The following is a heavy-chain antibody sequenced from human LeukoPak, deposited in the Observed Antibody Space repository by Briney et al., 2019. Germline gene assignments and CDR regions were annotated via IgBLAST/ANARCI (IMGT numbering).Heavy chain of an antibody. CDR2: ISYDGSNK. J-gene: IGHJ4*02. Sequence: GGSLRLSCAASGFTFSSYAMHWVRQAPGKGLEWVAVISYDGSNKYYADSVKGRFTISRDNSKNTLYLQMNSLRAEDTAVYYCARGAYYDFWSGYYNLDYWGQGTLVTVSS. CDR1: GFTFSSYA. D-gene: IGHD3-3*01. CDR3: ARGAYYDFWSGYYNLDY. V-gene: IGHV3-30-3*01.